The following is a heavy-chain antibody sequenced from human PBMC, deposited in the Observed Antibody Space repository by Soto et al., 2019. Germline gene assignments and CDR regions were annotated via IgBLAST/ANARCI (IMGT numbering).Heavy chain of an antibody. CDR1: GYTFTVYY. Sequence: QVQLVQSGAEVKKPGASVNVSCKDSGYTFTVYYMHWVRQAPGQGLERMGWINPKSGGTMYPQKFQGRVTMNWDTSISPAYMALTRLSSDDTAVYYCARDLAKGGGSAGFDYWGQGTLVTVSS. CDR2: INPKSGGT. CDR3: ARDLAKGGGSAGFDY. V-gene: IGHV1-2*02. J-gene: IGHJ4*02. D-gene: IGHD1-26*01.